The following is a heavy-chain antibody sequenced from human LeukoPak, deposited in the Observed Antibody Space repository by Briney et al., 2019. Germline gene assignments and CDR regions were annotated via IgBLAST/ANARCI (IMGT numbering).Heavy chain of an antibody. Sequence: GGSLRLSCAASGFTFRGYNLNWVRQAPGKGLEWVSAISSSSSYIYYADSVKGRFTISRDNAKNSLYLQMNSLRADDTAIYYCVRDGSGYDYWGQGTLVTVSS. D-gene: IGHD6-19*01. CDR2: ISSSSSYI. CDR3: VRDGSGYDY. V-gene: IGHV3-21*04. CDR1: GFTFRGYN. J-gene: IGHJ4*02.